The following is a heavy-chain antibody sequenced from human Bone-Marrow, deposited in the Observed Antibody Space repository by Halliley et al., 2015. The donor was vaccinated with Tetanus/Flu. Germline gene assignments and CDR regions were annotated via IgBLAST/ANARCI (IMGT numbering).Heavy chain of an antibody. CDR3: ARDSSGFGYNYGMDV. V-gene: IGHV4-59*01. D-gene: IGHD6-25*01. CDR2: IYYSGST. J-gene: IGHJ6*02. Sequence: GYIYYSGSTNYNPPLKSRVTISIDTSKKQFSLRLSSVTAADTALYYCARDSSGFGYNYGMDVWGQGTTVTVSS.